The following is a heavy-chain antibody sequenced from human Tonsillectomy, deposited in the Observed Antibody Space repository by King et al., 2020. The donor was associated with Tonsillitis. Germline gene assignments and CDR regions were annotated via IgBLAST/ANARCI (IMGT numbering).Heavy chain of an antibody. CDR2: IRYDGNTK. V-gene: IGHV3-30*02. Sequence: VQLVESGGGVVQPGGSLRLSCAASGFIFSNSGLHWVRQAPGKGLEWVAFIRYDGNTKYYADSVKGRFTISRDNSKNKLYLQMNSLRAEDTAVYYCAKAPDYDILTGRYYYGMDVWGQGTTVTVSS. CDR1: GFIFSNSG. CDR3: AKAPDYDILTGRYYYGMDV. D-gene: IGHD3-9*01. J-gene: IGHJ6*02.